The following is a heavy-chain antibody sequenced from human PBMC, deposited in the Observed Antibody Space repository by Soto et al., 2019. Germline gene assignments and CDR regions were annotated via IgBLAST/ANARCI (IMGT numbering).Heavy chain of an antibody. V-gene: IGHV3-48*02. J-gene: IGHJ4*02. Sequence: VQLVESGGGLVQPGGSLGLSCAASGFTFSNYNMNWVRQAPGKGLEWLSYISISSTKYYADSVKGRFTISRDNAKNSLYLPMNSLRDEDTAVYYCARVGFGSTGWGGDFDYWGQGTLVTVSS. D-gene: IGHD6-19*01. CDR3: ARVGFGSTGWGGDFDY. CDR2: ISISSTK. CDR1: GFTFSNYN.